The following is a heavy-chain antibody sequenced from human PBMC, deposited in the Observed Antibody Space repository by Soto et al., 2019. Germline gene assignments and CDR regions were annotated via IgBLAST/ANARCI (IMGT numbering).Heavy chain of an antibody. CDR3: ARDIRLTMVREDGMDV. D-gene: IGHD3-10*01. CDR2: IWYDGSNK. V-gene: IGHV3-33*01. J-gene: IGHJ6*02. Sequence: GGSLRLSCAASGFTFNAYGMHWVRQAPGKGLDWVAGIWYDGSNKYYADSVKGRFSISKDFSKNTLFLQMNSLRAEDTAVYYCARDIRLTMVREDGMDVWGQGTTVTVSS. CDR1: GFTFNAYG.